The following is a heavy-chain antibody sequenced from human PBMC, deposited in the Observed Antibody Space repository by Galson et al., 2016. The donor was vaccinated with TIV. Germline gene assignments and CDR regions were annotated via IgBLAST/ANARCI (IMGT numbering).Heavy chain of an antibody. J-gene: IGHJ4*02. Sequence: SLRLSCAASGFTFSSYALNWVRQTPGKALEWVAVISYDGINYADSAKGRFTISRDKSKNTLYLQMNSLRAEDTAVYYCARTFNSYYFDFWGQGTLVTVSS. CDR1: GFTFSSYA. CDR3: ARTFNSYYFDF. CDR2: ISYDGIN. V-gene: IGHV3-30-3*01.